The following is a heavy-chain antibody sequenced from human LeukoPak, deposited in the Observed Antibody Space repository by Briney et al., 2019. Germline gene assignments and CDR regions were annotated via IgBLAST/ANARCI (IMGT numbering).Heavy chain of an antibody. J-gene: IGHJ6*03. CDR3: ARGDCSSTICYSPMDV. D-gene: IGHD2-2*01. CDR1: GGPFSGAY. Sequence: SETLSLTCAVYGGPFSGAYWIWIRQPPGKGLEWIGEIDDRGSTNYNPSLKSRVTISVDTSKNQFSLKVNSVTAADTALYYCARGDCSSTICYSPMDVWGKGTTVTVSS. CDR2: IDDRGST. V-gene: IGHV4-34*01.